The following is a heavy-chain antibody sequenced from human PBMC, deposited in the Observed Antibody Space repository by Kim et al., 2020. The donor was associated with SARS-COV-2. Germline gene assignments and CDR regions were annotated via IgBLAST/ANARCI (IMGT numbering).Heavy chain of an antibody. D-gene: IGHD1-26*01. V-gene: IGHV4-39*07. Sequence: SETLSLTCTVSGGSISSSSYYWGWIRQPPGKGLEWIGSIYYTGSTYYNPSLKTRVTVSRDTSNNHFSLRLSSVTAADTAMYYCVKHLVGANPGCYYGMDV. CDR3: VKHLVGANPGCYYGMDV. CDR1: GGSISSSSYY. J-gene: IGHJ6*01. CDR2: IYYTGST.